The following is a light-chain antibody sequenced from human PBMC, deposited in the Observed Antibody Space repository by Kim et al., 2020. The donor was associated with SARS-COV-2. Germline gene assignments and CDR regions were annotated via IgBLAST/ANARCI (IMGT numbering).Light chain of an antibody. CDR1: NIGTKS. V-gene: IGLV3-21*04. CDR2: YDS. Sequence: ATGKTARITCGGNNIGTKSVLWYQQKPGRAPVLIIYYDSDRPSGSPERFSGSNSGNTATLTISRVEAGDEADYYCQVWDSSSDRYVFGTGTKVTVL. CDR3: QVWDSSSDRYV. J-gene: IGLJ1*01.